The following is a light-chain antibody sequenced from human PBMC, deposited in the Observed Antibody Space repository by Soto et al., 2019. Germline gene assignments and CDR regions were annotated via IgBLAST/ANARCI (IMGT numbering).Light chain of an antibody. CDR3: SSYAGRNNWV. V-gene: IGLV2-8*01. CDR1: SSDVGAYNY. J-gene: IGLJ2*01. Sequence: QSALTQPPSASGSPGQSVTISCTGTSSDVGAYNYVSWYQQHPGKAPKLMIYEVSKRPSGVPDRFSGSKSGNTASLTVSGLQAEDEADYYCSSYAGRNNWVFGGGTKVTVL. CDR2: EVS.